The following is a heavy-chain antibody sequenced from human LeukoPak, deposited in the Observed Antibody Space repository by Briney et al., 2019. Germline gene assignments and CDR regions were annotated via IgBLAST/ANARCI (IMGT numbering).Heavy chain of an antibody. CDR1: GFIYKDYA. J-gene: IGHJ4*01. D-gene: IGHD5-12*01. CDR2: ISPRGTYK. V-gene: IGHV3-21*01. Sequence: PGGSLRLSCATSGFIYKDYAMKWVRQAPGKGLEWVASISPRGTYKFYADSIKGRFTISRDDAEKSLYLQMNSLRAEDTALYFCVRDFSGESGYGGYWGQGTQVTVSA. CDR3: VRDFSGESGYGGY.